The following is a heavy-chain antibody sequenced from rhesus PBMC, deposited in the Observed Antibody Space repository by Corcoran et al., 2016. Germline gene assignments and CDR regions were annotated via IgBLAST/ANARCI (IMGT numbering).Heavy chain of an antibody. Sequence: QVQLQESGPGLVKPSETLSLTCTVSGGSLRGYYYLRWIRPPPGKGLEWIGGIYGDSSSTYYNPSLKSRVTISKDTSKNQFSLKLSSVTAADTAVYYCAKLGYSNRDYWGQGVLVTVSS. CDR1: GGSLRGYYY. CDR3: AKLGYSNRDY. CDR2: IYGDSSST. J-gene: IGHJ4*01. D-gene: IGHD4-23*01. V-gene: IGHV4-143*01.